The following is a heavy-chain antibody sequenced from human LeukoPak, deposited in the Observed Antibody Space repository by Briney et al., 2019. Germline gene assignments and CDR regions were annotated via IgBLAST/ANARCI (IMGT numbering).Heavy chain of an antibody. CDR1: GGTFSSYA. Sequence: SVKVSCKASGGTFSSYAISWVRQAPGQGLEWMGGIIPIFGTANYAQKFQGRVTITTDESTSTAYTELSSLRSEDTAVYYCASRVLHKLGYCSGGSCYASFDDYWGQGTLVTVSS. V-gene: IGHV1-69*05. CDR2: IIPIFGTA. CDR3: ASRVLHKLGYCSGGSCYASFDDY. D-gene: IGHD2-15*01. J-gene: IGHJ4*02.